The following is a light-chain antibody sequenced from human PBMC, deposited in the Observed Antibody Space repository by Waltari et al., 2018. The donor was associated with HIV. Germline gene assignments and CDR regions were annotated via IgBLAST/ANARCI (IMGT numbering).Light chain of an antibody. J-gene: IGKJ2*01. CDR2: WAS. CDR3: QQYYILPYT. Sequence: DVIMTQSPDSLAVYVGERATLTCTSSHGLLYRSTNENSLAWYQQKPGQRPKLLIYWASTRESGVPDRFSGSGSGTDFTLTISSLRAEDVAVYYCQQYYILPYTFGQGTKLEIK. CDR1: HGLLYRSTNENS. V-gene: IGKV4-1*01.